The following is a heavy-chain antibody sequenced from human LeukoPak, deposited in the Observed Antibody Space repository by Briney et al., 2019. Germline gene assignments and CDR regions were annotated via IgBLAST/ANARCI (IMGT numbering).Heavy chain of an antibody. Sequence: GGSLRLSCAASGFTVSSNYMSWVRQAPGKGLEWVSVIYSGGSTYYADSVKGRFTISRDNSNNTLHLQMHSLRAEDTAMYYCARRKGTTWSFDYWGQGTLVTVSS. CDR3: ARRKGTTWSFDY. CDR1: GFTVSSNY. V-gene: IGHV3-66*01. J-gene: IGHJ4*02. D-gene: IGHD6-13*01. CDR2: IYSGGST.